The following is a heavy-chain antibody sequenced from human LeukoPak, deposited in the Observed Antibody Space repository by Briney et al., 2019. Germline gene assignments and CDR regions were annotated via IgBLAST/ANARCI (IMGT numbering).Heavy chain of an antibody. J-gene: IGHJ4*02. D-gene: IGHD2/OR15-2a*01. CDR3: ASPPTMTRSN. Sequence: GGSLRLSCATSGFTFSDYYMSWIRRAPGEGLEWVSFISSTGSSIYYADSVKGRFTSSRDNANNLVYLQMNDLRLDDWDIYYCASPPTMTRSNWGQGTLVTVSS. CDR1: GFTFSDYY. CDR2: ISSTGSSI. V-gene: IGHV3-11*01.